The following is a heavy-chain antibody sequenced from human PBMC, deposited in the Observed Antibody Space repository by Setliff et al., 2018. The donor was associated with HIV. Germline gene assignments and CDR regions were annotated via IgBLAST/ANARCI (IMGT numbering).Heavy chain of an antibody. J-gene: IGHJ4*02. Sequence: ASVKVSCKASGYTFTSYYMHWVRQAPGQGLEWMGWINPNNGGTNYAQKFQGRVTMTRDTSISTAYMELSRLRSDDTAVYYCARDYYDRSGYIFFPGLPDYWGQGTLVTVSS. V-gene: IGHV1-2*02. CDR2: INPNNGGT. CDR1: GYTFTSYY. CDR3: ARDYYDRSGYIFFPGLPDY. D-gene: IGHD3-22*01.